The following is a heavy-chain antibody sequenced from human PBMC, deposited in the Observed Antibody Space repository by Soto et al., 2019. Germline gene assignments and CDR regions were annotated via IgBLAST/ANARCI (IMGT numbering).Heavy chain of an antibody. CDR3: ARIRVIRYFDWLSTAEHFDY. J-gene: IGHJ4*02. Sequence: PSETLSLTCTVSGGSISSSSYYWGWIRQPPGKGLEWIGSIYYSGSTYYNPSLKSRVTISVDTSKNQFSLKLSSVTAADTAVYYCARIRVIRYFDWLSTAEHFDYWGQGTLVTVSS. V-gene: IGHV4-39*01. D-gene: IGHD3-9*01. CDR1: GGSISSSSYY. CDR2: IYYSGST.